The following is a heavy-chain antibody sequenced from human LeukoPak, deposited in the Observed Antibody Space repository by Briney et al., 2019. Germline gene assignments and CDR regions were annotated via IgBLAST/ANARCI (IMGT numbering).Heavy chain of an antibody. D-gene: IGHD5-24*01. CDR2: INHSGST. V-gene: IGHV4-34*01. CDR3: ARERRDGYKDSAFDI. CDR1: GGSFSGYY. Sequence: SETLSLTCAVYGGSFSGYYWSWIRQPPGKGLEWIGEINHSGSTNYNPSLKSRVTISVDTSKDQFSLKLIAVTAADTAMYYCARERRDGYKDSAFDIWGQGTMVTVSS. J-gene: IGHJ3*02.